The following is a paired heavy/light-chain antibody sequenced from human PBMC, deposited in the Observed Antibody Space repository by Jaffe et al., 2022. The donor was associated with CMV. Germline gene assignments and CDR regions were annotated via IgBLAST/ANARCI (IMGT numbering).Light chain of an antibody. J-gene: IGLJ3*02. CDR1: TLRGYY. CDR3: TSRDNSGGHWV. CDR2: GRN. V-gene: IGLV3-19*01. Sequence: SSELTQDPAVSVALGQTVRITCQGDTLRGYYATWYQQKPGQAPVLVLYGRNIRPSGIPDRFSGSSSGNTASLTITGAQAEDEADYYCTSRDNSGGHWVFGGGTKLTVV.
Heavy chain of an antibody. CDR3: ARELVDVTRNAYYYYYYMDV. D-gene: IGHD2-15*01. J-gene: IGHJ6*03. CDR1: GFTVSSNY. Sequence: EVQLVESGGGLIQPGGSLRLSCAASGFTVSSNYMNWVRQAPGKGLEWVSVIYSDGSIYYTDSVKGRFTISRDNSQNMLYLQMNSLRAEDTAVYYCARELVDVTRNAYYYYYYMDVWGKGTTVTVAS. V-gene: IGHV3-53*01. CDR2: IYSDGSI.